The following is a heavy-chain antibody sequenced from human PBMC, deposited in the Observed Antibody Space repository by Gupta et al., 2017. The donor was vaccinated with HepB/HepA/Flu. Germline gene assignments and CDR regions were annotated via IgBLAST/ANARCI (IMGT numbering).Heavy chain of an antibody. CDR2: VNWNAGSI. CDR1: GFIFDDHG. D-gene: IGHD3-22*01. CDR3: VRMSESSAYHGPGDY. V-gene: IGHV3-20*04. J-gene: IGHJ4*02. Sequence: EVQLAEPGGGVARPGGSLRLSCETSGFIFDDHGMAWVRQLPGKGLEWVSSVNWNAGSIHYADSVRGRFTISRDNAKKSVFLQMNSLRAEDAALYYCVRMSESSAYHGPGDYWGQGIQVTVSS.